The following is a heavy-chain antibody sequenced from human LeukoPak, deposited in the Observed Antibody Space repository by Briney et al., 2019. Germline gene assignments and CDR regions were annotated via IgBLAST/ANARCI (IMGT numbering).Heavy chain of an antibody. CDR3: AKVSHDFWSGIPGVYYMDV. J-gene: IGHJ6*03. D-gene: IGHD3-3*01. Sequence: PGGSLRLSCAASGFTFDDYGMSWVRQAPGKGLEWVSVISGSGASTYYADSVKGRFTISRDNSRNTLYVQMNSLRAEDTAVYYCAKVSHDFWSGIPGVYYMDVWGKGTTVTVSS. V-gene: IGHV3-23*01. CDR2: ISGSGAST. CDR1: GFTFDDYG.